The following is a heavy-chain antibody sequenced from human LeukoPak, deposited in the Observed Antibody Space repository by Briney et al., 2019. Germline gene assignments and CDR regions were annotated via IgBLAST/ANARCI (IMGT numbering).Heavy chain of an antibody. CDR2: INPSGDST. D-gene: IGHD2-15*01. J-gene: IGHJ4*02. CDR3: ARDKSYCSGGSCYSRRYFDY. CDR1: GYTFTSYY. Sequence: ASVKVSCKASGYTFTSYYMHWVRQAPGQGLEWMGIINPSGDSTSYAQKFQGRVTMTRDTSTSTVYMELSSLRSEDTAVYYCARDKSYCSGGSCYSRRYFDYWGQGTLVTVSS. V-gene: IGHV1-46*01.